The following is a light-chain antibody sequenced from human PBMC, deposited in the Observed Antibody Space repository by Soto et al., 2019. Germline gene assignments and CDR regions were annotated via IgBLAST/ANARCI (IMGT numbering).Light chain of an antibody. J-gene: IGKJ1*01. CDR2: KPS. V-gene: IGKV1-5*03. CDR1: QTIYSW. CDR3: QQYNSYSWT. Sequence: DIQMTQSPSTLSASVGDRVIITCRASQTIYSWLAWYQQKPGKAPKLLIYKPSSLESGAPPRFSGSGSGTEFTLTISSLQHDDSANYYCQQYNSYSWTFGQGTKVEIK.